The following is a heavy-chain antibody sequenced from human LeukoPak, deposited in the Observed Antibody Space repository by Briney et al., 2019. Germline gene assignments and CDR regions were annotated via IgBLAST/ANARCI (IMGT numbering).Heavy chain of an antibody. V-gene: IGHV1-18*01. D-gene: IGHD2-8*01. CDR3: AGSLGYCTSNVCYLKY. Sequence: ASVKVSCKSSGYSENFYGITWVRQVAGQGLEWMGWISAQHGQTEYAPNSQDRVTMTTDTYTNTAYMELRSLRSDDTAVYYCAGSLGYCTSNVCYLKYWGQGTLVTVSS. CDR1: GYSENFYG. J-gene: IGHJ4*02. CDR2: ISAQHGQT.